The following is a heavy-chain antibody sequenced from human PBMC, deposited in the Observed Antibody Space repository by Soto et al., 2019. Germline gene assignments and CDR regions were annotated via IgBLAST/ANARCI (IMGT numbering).Heavy chain of an antibody. CDR1: GGSFSGYY. V-gene: IGHV4-34*01. D-gene: IGHD6-13*01. Sequence: SETLSLTCAVYGGSFSGYYWSWIRQPPGKGLEWIGEINHSGSTNYNPSLKSRVTISVDTSASTAYMELSSLRSEDTAVYYCVRRHVSATGIDWFDPWGQGTLVTVSS. CDR3: VRRHVSATGIDWFDP. J-gene: IGHJ5*02. CDR2: INHSGST.